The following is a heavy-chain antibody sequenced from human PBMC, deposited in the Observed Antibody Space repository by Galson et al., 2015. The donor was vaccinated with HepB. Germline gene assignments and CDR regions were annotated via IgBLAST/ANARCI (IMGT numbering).Heavy chain of an antibody. CDR3: ARGRGKAVTRGYMDV. Sequence: SEPLSLTCAVYGGSLSGYYWSWIRQPSGKGLDWIGEINHSGSTNYNPSLKSRVTISADTSKNQFSLKLSSVTAADTGVYYCARGRGKAVTRGYMDVWGKGTTVTVSS. CDR2: INHSGST. V-gene: IGHV4-34*01. J-gene: IGHJ6*03. CDR1: GGSLSGYY. D-gene: IGHD6-19*01.